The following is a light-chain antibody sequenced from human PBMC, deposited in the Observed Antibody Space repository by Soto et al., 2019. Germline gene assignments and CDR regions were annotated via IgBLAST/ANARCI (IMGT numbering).Light chain of an antibody. Sequence: DIQMTQSPSSLSASVGDRVNISCRASQSVSVYLNWYQHKPGIAPNLLIFAASSLQSGVPSRFSGSGSGTDFTLSITSLHPEYFATYYCQQTYITPPGFDQGTRVEI. CDR2: AAS. J-gene: IGKJ1*01. CDR1: QSVSVY. CDR3: QQTYITPPG. V-gene: IGKV1-39*01.